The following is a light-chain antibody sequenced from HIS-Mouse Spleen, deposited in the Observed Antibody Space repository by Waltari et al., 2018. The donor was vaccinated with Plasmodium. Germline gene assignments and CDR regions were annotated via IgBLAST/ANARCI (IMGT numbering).Light chain of an antibody. CDR3: QQYNNWSFT. Sequence: VMTQSPATLSGSPGARAALPCRASQSVSSNLAWYQQKPGQAPRILIYGASTRATGIPARFSGSGSGTEFTLTISSLQSEDFAVYYCQQYNNWSFTFGPGTKVDIK. CDR2: GAS. CDR1: QSVSSN. J-gene: IGKJ3*01. V-gene: IGKV3-15*01.